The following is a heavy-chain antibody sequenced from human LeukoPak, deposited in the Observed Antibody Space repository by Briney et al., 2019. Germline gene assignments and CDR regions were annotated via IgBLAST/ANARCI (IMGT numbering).Heavy chain of an antibody. CDR2: ISYDGSNK. J-gene: IGHJ4*02. Sequence: PGGSLRLSCAASGFTFSSYAMHWVRQAPGKGLEWVAVISYDGSNKYYADSVKGRFTISGDNSRNTLYLQMDSLRAEDTAVYYCARDRSSYEYYFDYWGQGTLVTVSS. CDR3: ARDRSSYEYYFDY. CDR1: GFTFSSYA. V-gene: IGHV3-30-3*01. D-gene: IGHD5-12*01.